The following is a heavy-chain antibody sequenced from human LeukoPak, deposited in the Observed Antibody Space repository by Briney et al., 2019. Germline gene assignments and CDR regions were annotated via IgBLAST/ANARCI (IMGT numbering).Heavy chain of an antibody. Sequence: GGSLRLFCAASGFNFNKYDMTWARQAPGKGLEWVSTITGRSDKTYYTDSVKGRFVTSRDNSKDTLYLQINSHRAEDTALYYCAKGGWLDDLGQGALVTVSS. CDR1: GFNFNKYD. D-gene: IGHD6-19*01. CDR2: ITGRSDKT. CDR3: AKGGWLDD. V-gene: IGHV3-23*01. J-gene: IGHJ4*02.